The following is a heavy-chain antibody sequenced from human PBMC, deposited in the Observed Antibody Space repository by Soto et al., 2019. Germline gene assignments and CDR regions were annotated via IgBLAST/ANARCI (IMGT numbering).Heavy chain of an antibody. CDR1: GFSFGTYL. CDR2: ISGNGFDT. V-gene: IGHV3-23*01. Sequence: GGSLRLSCNASGFSFGTYLMTWVRQAPGKGLEWVSSISGNGFDTYYADSVKGRFTISRDNSKNRLFLQMNSLRADDTALYYCAKQRAGYGSGSDTFYFDFWGQGTLVTVSS. D-gene: IGHD3-10*01. J-gene: IGHJ4*02. CDR3: AKQRAGYGSGSDTFYFDF.